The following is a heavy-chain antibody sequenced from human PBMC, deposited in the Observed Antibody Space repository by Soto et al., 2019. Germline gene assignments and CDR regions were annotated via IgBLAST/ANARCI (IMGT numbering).Heavy chain of an antibody. V-gene: IGHV1-69*08. J-gene: IGHJ5*02. CDR1: GGTFSSYT. Sequence: QVQLVQSGAEVKKPGSSVKVSCKASGGTFSSYTISWVRQAPGQGLEWMGRIIPILGIANYAQKFQGRVTITADKSTSTAYMELSSLRSEDTAVYYCARDIGGLKILPLGVFDPWGQGTLVTVSS. D-gene: IGHD3-9*01. CDR2: IIPILGIA. CDR3: ARDIGGLKILPLGVFDP.